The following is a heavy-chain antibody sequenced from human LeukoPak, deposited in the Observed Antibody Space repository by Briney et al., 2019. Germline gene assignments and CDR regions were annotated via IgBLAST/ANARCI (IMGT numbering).Heavy chain of an antibody. CDR1: GGSFSGYY. Sequence: PSETLSLTCAVYGGSFSGYYWSWIRQPPGKGLEWIGEINHSGSTNYNPSLKSRVTISVDTSKNQFSLKLSSVTAADTAVYYCARGLEDNDYGDHEAENWGQGTLVTVSS. CDR2: INHSGST. J-gene: IGHJ4*02. D-gene: IGHD4-17*01. V-gene: IGHV4-34*01. CDR3: ARGLEDNDYGDHEAEN.